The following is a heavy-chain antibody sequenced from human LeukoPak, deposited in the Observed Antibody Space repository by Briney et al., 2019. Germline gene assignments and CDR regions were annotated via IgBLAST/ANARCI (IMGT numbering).Heavy chain of an antibody. V-gene: IGHV3-48*03. CDR2: ISSSGSTI. J-gene: IGHJ4*02. Sequence: GGSLRLSCAASGFTFSSYEMNWVRQAPGKGLEWVSYISSSGSTIYYADSVKGRFTISRDNAKNSLYLQMNSLRAEDTAVYYCARAYDSSGYYFFAGYWGQGTLVTVSS. CDR3: ARAYDSSGYYFFAGY. D-gene: IGHD3-22*01. CDR1: GFTFSSYE.